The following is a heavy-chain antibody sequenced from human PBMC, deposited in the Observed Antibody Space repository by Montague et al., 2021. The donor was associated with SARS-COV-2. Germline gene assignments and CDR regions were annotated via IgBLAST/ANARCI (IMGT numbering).Heavy chain of an antibody. J-gene: IGHJ4*02. V-gene: IGHV3-21*01. D-gene: IGHD6-19*01. CDR2: ISSSSSYI. Sequence: LRLSCAASGFTFSSYSMNWVRQAPGKGLEWVSSISSSSSYIYYADSVKGRFTISRDNAKNSLYLQMNSLRAEDTAVYYCARDRDSSGWFDYWGQGTLVTVSS. CDR1: GFTFSSYS. CDR3: ARDRDSSGWFDY.